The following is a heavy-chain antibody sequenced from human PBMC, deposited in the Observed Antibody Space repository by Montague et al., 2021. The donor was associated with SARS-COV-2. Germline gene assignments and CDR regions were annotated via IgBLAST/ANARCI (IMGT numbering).Heavy chain of an antibody. CDR3: ARDLAAYCGSGSYGGMDV. CDR2: IYYSGST. D-gene: IGHD3-10*01. CDR1: GGSISSSSYY. J-gene: IGHJ6*02. Sequence: SETLSLTCTVSGGSISSSSYYWGWIRQPPGKGLEWIGSIYYSGSTYYNPSLKSRVTISVDTSKNQFSLKLSSVTAADTAVYYCARDLAAYCGSGSYGGMDVWGQGTTVTVSS. V-gene: IGHV4-39*07.